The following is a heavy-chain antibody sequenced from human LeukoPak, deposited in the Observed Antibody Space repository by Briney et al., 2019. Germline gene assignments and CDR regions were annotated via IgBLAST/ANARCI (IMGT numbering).Heavy chain of an antibody. V-gene: IGHV4-4*02. CDR2: IYHSGST. Sequence: SGTLSLTCADSGGSISSSNWWSWVRQPPGEGLEWIGEIYHSGSTNYNPSLKSRVNISVDKYKNPFSLKLSSVTAADTAVYYCARESYYYDSSGYYYYYYMDVWGKGTTVTISS. J-gene: IGHJ6*03. D-gene: IGHD3-22*01. CDR1: GGSISSSNW. CDR3: ARESYYYDSSGYYYYYYMDV.